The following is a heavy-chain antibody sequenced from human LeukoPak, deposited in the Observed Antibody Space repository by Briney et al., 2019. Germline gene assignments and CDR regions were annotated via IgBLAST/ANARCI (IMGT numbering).Heavy chain of an antibody. CDR1: GLTFSSYG. CDR2: IRNDGSNK. V-gene: IGHV3-30*02. CDR3: AKDQSDYGDLDY. J-gene: IGHJ4*02. D-gene: IGHD4-17*01. Sequence: GGSLSLSCVASGLTFSSYGMHWVRQAPGKGREGVAFIRNDGSNKYYADSVKGRFTISRDNSKNTLYLQMNSLRAEDTAVYYCAKDQSDYGDLDYWGQGTLVTVSS.